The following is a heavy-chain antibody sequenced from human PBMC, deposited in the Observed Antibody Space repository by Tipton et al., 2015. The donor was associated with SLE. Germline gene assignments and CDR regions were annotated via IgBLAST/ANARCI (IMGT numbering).Heavy chain of an antibody. Sequence: SLRLSCAASGFTFSNDVMRWVRQAPGKGLESVKGRFTISRDNAKNSLYLQMDSLRADDTAVYYCARGGRTTCCYTECYWGQGTLVTVSS. D-gene: IGHD2-2*02. CDR3: ARGGRTTCCYTECY. CDR1: GFTFSNDV. J-gene: IGHJ4*02. V-gene: IGHV3-7*01.